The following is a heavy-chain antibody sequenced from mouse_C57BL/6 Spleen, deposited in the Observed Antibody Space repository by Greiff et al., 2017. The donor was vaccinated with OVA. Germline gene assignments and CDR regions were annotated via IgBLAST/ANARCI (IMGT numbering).Heavy chain of an antibody. J-gene: IGHJ2*01. V-gene: IGHV14-3*01. CDR1: GFNIKNTY. Sequence: VQLQQSVAELVRPGASVKLSCTASGFNIKNTYMHWVKQRPEQGLEWIGRIDPANGNTKYAPKFQGKATITADTSSNTAYLQLSNLTSEDTAIYYCARRGNYDYDPFYFDYWGQGTTLTVSS. D-gene: IGHD2-4*01. CDR3: ARRGNYDYDPFYFDY. CDR2: IDPANGNT.